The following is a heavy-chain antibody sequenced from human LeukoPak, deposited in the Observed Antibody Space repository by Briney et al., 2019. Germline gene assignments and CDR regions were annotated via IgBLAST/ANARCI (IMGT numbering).Heavy chain of an antibody. D-gene: IGHD6-6*01. CDR3: ARGSSSAD. Sequence: GGSLRLSCAASGFPFSSYWMSWVRQAPGKGLEWVANIKQDGSEKYYVDSVKGRFTISRDNAKNSLYLQMNSLRAEDTAVYYCARGSSSADWGQGTLVTVSS. J-gene: IGHJ4*02. CDR2: IKQDGSEK. CDR1: GFPFSSYW. V-gene: IGHV3-7*01.